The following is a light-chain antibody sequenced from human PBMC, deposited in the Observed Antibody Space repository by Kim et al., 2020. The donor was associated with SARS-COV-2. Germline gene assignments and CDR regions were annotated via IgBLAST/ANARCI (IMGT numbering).Light chain of an antibody. CDR2: NTN. J-gene: IGLJ3*02. CDR1: SGSVSTSYY. V-gene: IGLV8-61*01. CDR3: VLYVGSGSWV. Sequence: QTVVTQEPSFSVSPGGTVTLTCGLSSGSVSTSYYPNWFQQTPGQAPRTLIYNTNTRSSGVPDRFSGSILGNKAALTITGAQADDESDYYCVLYVGSGSWVFGGGTQLTVL.